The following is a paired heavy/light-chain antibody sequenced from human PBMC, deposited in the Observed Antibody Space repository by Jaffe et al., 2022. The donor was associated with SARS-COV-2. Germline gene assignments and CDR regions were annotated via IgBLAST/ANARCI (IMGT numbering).Heavy chain of an antibody. CDR2: ISSSGSTI. D-gene: IGHD1-26*01. J-gene: IGHJ3*02. V-gene: IGHV3-11*01. CDR3: ARYRWADAFDI. Sequence: QVQLVESGGGLVKPGGSLRLSCAASGFTFSDYYMSWIRQAPGKGLEWVSYISSSGSTIYYADSVKGRFTISRDNAKNSLYLQMNSLRAEDTAVYYCARYRWADAFDIWGQGTMVTVSS. CDR1: GFTFSDYY.
Light chain of an antibody. CDR1: QSISSW. Sequence: DIQMTQSPSTLSASVGDRVTITCRASQSISSWLAWYQQKPGKAPKLLIYKASSLESGVPSRFSGSGSGTEFTLTISSLQPDDFATYYCQQYKTWTFGQGTKVEIK. V-gene: IGKV1-5*03. CDR2: KAS. J-gene: IGKJ1*01. CDR3: QQYKTWT.